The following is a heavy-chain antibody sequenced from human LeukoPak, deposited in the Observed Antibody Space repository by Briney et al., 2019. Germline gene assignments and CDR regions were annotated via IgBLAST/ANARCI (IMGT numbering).Heavy chain of an antibody. CDR3: AREGVAAARPFDY. J-gene: IGHJ4*02. D-gene: IGHD6-13*01. V-gene: IGHV1-69*04. Sequence: ASVKVSCKASGGTFSSYAISWVRQAPGQGLEWMGRIIPILGIANYAQKFQGRVTITADKSTSTAYMELSSLRSEDTAVYYCAREGVAAARPFDYWGQGTLVTVSS. CDR2: IIPILGIA. CDR1: GGTFSSYA.